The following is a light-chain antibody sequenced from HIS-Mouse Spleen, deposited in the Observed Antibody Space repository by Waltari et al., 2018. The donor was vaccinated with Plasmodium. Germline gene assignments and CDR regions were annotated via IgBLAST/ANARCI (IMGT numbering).Light chain of an antibody. CDR1: QSVSGN. CDR2: GSS. Sequence: EIVMTQSPATLSVSPGERATLSCRASQSVSGNLAWYQQKPGQSPRVLIYGSSTRATSIPARVSGSGSVTEFTLTISNLQSEDFAVYYCQQYNNWSFTFGPGTKVD. CDR3: QQYNNWSFT. J-gene: IGKJ3*01. V-gene: IGKV3-15*01.